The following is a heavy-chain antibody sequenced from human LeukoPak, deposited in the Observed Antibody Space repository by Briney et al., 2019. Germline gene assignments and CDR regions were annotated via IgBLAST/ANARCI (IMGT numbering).Heavy chain of an antibody. Sequence: PRASLRLSCATSGFTFSSYGMHWVRQAPGKGLEWVAVISYDGSSQFYAASVRGRFTISRDNSRNTLYLQMNSLRGEDTAVYYCVKDRWVRRISLSGQDYWGQGTLVTVSS. J-gene: IGHJ4*02. V-gene: IGHV3-30*18. D-gene: IGHD6-19*01. CDR3: VKDRWVRRISLSGQDY. CDR1: GFTFSSYG. CDR2: ISYDGSSQ.